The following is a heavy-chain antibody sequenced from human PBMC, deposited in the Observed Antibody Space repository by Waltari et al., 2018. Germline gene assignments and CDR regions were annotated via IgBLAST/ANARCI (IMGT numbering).Heavy chain of an antibody. CDR1: GFTFSSYA. J-gene: IGHJ3*02. CDR2: ISSNGGST. Sequence: EVQLVESGGGLVQPGGSLRLSCAASGFTFSSYAMHWVRQAPGKGLEYVSAISSNGGSTYYANSVKGRFTISRDNSKNTLYLQMGSLRAEDMAVYYCARDRAFDIWGQGTMVTVSS. CDR3: ARDRAFDI. V-gene: IGHV3-64*01.